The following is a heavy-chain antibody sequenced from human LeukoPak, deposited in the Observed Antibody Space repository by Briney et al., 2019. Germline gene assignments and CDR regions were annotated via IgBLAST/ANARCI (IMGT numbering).Heavy chain of an antibody. CDR1: GFTLSGYE. CDR2: ISSSGSTI. CDR3: GRDRVGGRGYSLDY. D-gene: IGHD5-18*01. J-gene: IGHJ4*02. V-gene: IGHV3-48*03. Sequence: PGGSLRLSCAASGFTLSGYEMNWVRQAPGKGLEWVTYISSSGSTIYYADYVKGRFTVSRDNAKNSLYLQMNNLRAEDTALYYCGRDRVGGRGYSLDYLGQGTLVTVSS.